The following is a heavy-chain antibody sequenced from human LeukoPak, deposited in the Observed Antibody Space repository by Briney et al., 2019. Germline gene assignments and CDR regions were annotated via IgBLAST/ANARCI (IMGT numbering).Heavy chain of an antibody. CDR1: GFTFNDY. CDR2: INIGGTNT. Sequence: GGSLRLSCAASGFTFNDYMSWIRQAPGKGLEWLSYINIGGTNTHYADSVKGRFTISRDNAKKSLYLAMNNLRAEDTAVYYCATDGAGFDTWGQGVLVTVSS. CDR3: ATDGAGFDT. V-gene: IGHV3-11*01. J-gene: IGHJ5*02.